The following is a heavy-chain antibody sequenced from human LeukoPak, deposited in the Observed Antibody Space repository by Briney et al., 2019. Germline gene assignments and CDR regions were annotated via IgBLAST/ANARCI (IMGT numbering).Heavy chain of an antibody. D-gene: IGHD3-16*01. Sequence: ETLSLTCTVSGGSISSRSYYWGWIRQPPGKGLEWIGSIYYSGSTYYNPSLKSRVTISVDTSKNQFSLKLSSVTAADTAVYYCAGGAFDIWGQGTMVTVSS. CDR1: GGSISSRSYY. CDR2: IYYSGST. J-gene: IGHJ3*02. V-gene: IGHV4-39*01. CDR3: AGGAFDI.